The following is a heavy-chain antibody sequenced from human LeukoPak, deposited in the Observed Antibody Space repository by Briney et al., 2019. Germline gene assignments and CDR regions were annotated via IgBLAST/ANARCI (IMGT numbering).Heavy chain of an antibody. J-gene: IGHJ6*04. CDR1: GFTFSSYA. CDR2: ISYDGSNK. D-gene: IGHD6-13*01. Sequence: PGRSLRLSCAASGFTFSSYAMHWVRQAPGQGLEWVAVISYDGSNKYYADSVKGRFTISRDNSKNTLYLQMNSLRAEDTAVYYCAREFRYSSSWYDNYYYGMDVWGKGTTVTVSS. V-gene: IGHV3-30*04. CDR3: AREFRYSSSWYDNYYYGMDV.